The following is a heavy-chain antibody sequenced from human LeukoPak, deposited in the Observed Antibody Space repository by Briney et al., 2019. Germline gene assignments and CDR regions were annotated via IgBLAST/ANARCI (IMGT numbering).Heavy chain of an antibody. CDR1: GGTFSSYA. J-gene: IGHJ6*03. CDR3: ARGGTRVYYYYYMDV. V-gene: IGHV1-8*02. CDR2: MNPNSGNT. D-gene: IGHD3-10*01. Sequence: ASVKVSCKASGGTFSSYAISWVRQAPGQGLEWMGWMNPNSGNTGYAQKFQGRVTMTRNTSISTAYMELSSLRSEDTAVYYCARGGTRVYYYYYMDVWAKGTTVTISS.